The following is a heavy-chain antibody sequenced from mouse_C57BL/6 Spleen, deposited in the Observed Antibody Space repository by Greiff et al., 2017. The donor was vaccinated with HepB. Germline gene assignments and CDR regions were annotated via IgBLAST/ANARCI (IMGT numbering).Heavy chain of an antibody. D-gene: IGHD1-1*01. CDR2: INPSNGGT. CDR3: ARAGNYYGSSRWYFDV. V-gene: IGHV1-53*01. J-gene: IGHJ1*03. Sequence: VQLQQPGTELVKPGASVKLSCKASGYTFTSYWMHWVKQRPGQGLEWIGNINPSNGGTNYNEKFKSKATLTVDKSSSTAYMQLSSLTSEDSAVYYCARAGNYYGSSRWYFDVWGTGTTVTVSS. CDR1: GYTFTSYW.